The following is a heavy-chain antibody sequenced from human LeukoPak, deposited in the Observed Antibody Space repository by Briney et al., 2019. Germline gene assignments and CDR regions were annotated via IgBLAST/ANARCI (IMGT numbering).Heavy chain of an antibody. J-gene: IGHJ6*03. Sequence: SETLSLTCAVYGGSFSGYYWSWIRQPPGKGLEWIGEINHSGSTNYNPSLKSRVTISVDTSKNQFSLKLSSVTAADTAVHYCARLGIAAAGHRFNYYYYMDVWGKGTTVTISS. CDR2: INHSGST. V-gene: IGHV4-34*01. CDR1: GGSFSGYY. D-gene: IGHD6-13*01. CDR3: ARLGIAAAGHRFNYYYYMDV.